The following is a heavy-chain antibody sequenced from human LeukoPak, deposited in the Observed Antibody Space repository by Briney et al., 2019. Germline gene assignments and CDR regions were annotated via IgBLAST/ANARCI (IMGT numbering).Heavy chain of an antibody. CDR2: ISVYNGNT. CDR3: ARWRGANVLRYFDYEMEPAAPSGHFDY. Sequence: ASMKVSCKASGYTLTSNGISWVRRAPGQGLEWMGWISVYNGNTNYAQKFQGRVTMTIDTSTSTAYMELRSLRSDDTAVYYCARWRGANVLRYFDYEMEPAAPSGHFDYWGQGTLVTVSS. D-gene: IGHD3-9*01. V-gene: IGHV1-18*04. CDR1: GYTLTSNG. J-gene: IGHJ4*02.